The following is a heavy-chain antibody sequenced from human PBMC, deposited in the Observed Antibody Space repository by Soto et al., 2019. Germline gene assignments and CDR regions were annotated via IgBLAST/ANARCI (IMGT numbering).Heavy chain of an antibody. J-gene: IGHJ6*02. CDR2: ISYDGNNK. V-gene: IGHV3-30*18. D-gene: IGHD1-26*01. CDR3: AKGLVGYVFGVQDYYFGMDV. CDR1: GFKFSTYG. Sequence: QVQLVESGGGVVQPGRSLRLSCGASGFKFSTYGMHWVRQAPGKGLEWVAVISYDGNNKDYADSVKGRFTISRDNYKNTSYLQMNSLRAEDTAVYYCAKGLVGYVFGVQDYYFGMDVWGQGTTVAAS.